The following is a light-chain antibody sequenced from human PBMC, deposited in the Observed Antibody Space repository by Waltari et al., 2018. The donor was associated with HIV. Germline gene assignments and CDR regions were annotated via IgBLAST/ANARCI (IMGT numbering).Light chain of an antibody. CDR2: QDT. CDR3: QAWDSGTIV. V-gene: IGLV3-1*01. J-gene: IGLJ3*02. CDR1: TLQHKY. Sequence: SYDLTQPPSVSVSSGPTATVTCSGLTLQHKYVSWYQQRSGQSPVLVIYQDTKRPPGIPERFFGSTSENTATLTINETQPLDEAHYSCQAWDSGTIVFGGGTRLTVL.